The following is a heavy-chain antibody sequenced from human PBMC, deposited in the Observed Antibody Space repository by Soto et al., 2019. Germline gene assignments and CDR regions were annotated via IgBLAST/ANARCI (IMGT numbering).Heavy chain of an antibody. CDR3: AKEGSSWFGYYYYYMDV. J-gene: IGHJ6*03. CDR1: GFTFSSYG. Sequence: GGSLRLSCAASGFTFSSYGMHWVRQAPGKGLEWVAVISYDGSNKYYADSVKGRFTISRDNSKNTLYLQMNSLRAEDTAVYYCAKEGSSWFGYYYYYMDVWGKGTTVTVSS. D-gene: IGHD6-13*01. V-gene: IGHV3-30*18. CDR2: ISYDGSNK.